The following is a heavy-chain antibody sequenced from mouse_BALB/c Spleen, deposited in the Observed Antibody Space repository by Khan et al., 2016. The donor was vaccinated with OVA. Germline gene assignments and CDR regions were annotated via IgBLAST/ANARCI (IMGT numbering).Heavy chain of an antibody. J-gene: IGHJ3*01. CDR1: GYNFSSYY. CDR3: TRSGYGSFAY. Sequence: QVQLKQSGAELVKTGASVKLSCKASGYNFSSYYLYWVKQRPGQGLEWIGEINPNNGDSNFNEKFKSKATLTVDKSSYTAYMQFSSLTSEDSAVYYCTRSGYGSFAYWGQGTLVTGSA. CDR2: INPNNGDS. D-gene: IGHD2-2*01. V-gene: IGHV1S81*02.